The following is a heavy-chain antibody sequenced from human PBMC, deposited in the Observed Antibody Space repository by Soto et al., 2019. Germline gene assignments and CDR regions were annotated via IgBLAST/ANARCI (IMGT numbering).Heavy chain of an antibody. CDR3: ARALYYYDNSGLAF. J-gene: IGHJ4*02. Sequence: QVHLEQSGPEVKKPGASVKVSCKASGYTFTSYGISWVRLAPGQGLEWMGWINIYGGGTNYAPKYQDRGTLTRDTSTNTAYLEMRSLTSDDTAIYYCARALYYYDNSGLAFWGQGTLVTVS. CDR1: GYTFTSYG. CDR2: INIYGGGT. V-gene: IGHV1-18*01. D-gene: IGHD3-22*01.